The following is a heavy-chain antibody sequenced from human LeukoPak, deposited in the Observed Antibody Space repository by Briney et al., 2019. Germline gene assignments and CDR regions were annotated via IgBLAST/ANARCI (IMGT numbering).Heavy chain of an antibody. J-gene: IGHJ3*02. V-gene: IGHV3-23*01. CDR1: GFTFSSYA. CDR3: AKTYYYDSSGYYYPLDALDI. CDR2: ISGSGGST. Sequence: GGSLRLSCAASGFTFSSYAMSWVRQAPGKGLEWVSAISGSGGSTYYADSVKGRFTISRDNSKNTLYLQMNSLRAEDTAVYYCAKTYYYDSSGYYYPLDALDIWGQGTMVTVSS. D-gene: IGHD3-22*01.